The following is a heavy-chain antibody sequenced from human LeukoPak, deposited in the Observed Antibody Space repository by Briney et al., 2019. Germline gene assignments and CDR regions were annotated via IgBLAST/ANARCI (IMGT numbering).Heavy chain of an antibody. CDR1: GYSISSGYY. D-gene: IGHD3-9*01. CDR3: ARESCYYDILTGGYYGMDV. Sequence: SETLSLTCTVSGYSISSGYYWGWIRQPPGKGLEWIGSIYHSGSTYYNPSLKSRVTMSVDTSKNQFSLKLSSVTAADTAVYYCARESCYYDILTGGYYGMDVWGQGTTVTVSS. V-gene: IGHV4-38-2*02. CDR2: IYHSGST. J-gene: IGHJ6*02.